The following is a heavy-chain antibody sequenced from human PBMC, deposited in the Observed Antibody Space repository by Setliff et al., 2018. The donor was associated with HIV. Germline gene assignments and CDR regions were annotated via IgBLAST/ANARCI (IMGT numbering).Heavy chain of an antibody. Sequence: TLSLTCTVSGASISSYYWSWIRQPPGKGLEWIGFIHYTGNTNYNPSLKSRVTMSTDTSKNQLSLKLNSVTTADTAVYYCARHWNYDTGLDPFDIWGQGTMVTVSS. CDR3: ARHWNYDTGLDPFDI. V-gene: IGHV4-59*08. CDR2: IHYTGNT. J-gene: IGHJ3*02. D-gene: IGHD3-22*01. CDR1: GASISSYY.